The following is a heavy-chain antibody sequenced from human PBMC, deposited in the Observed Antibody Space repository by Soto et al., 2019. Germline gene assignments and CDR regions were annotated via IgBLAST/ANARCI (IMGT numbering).Heavy chain of an antibody. V-gene: IGHV4-30-4*01. CDR3: NRSSLYGMDV. CDR1: GGSISSGYYY. D-gene: IGHD1-1*01. J-gene: IGHJ6*04. Sequence: SETMSLTCSVSGGSISSGYYYWSWICQPPGKGLEWIGNIYYSGNTYYNPSLKSRLIISIDTSKNQFSLTVGSVTAADTAVYYCNRSSLYGMDVWGEGTKFTVSS. CDR2: IYYSGNT.